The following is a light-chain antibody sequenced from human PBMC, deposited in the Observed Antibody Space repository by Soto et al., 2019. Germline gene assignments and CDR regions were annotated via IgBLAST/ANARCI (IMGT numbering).Light chain of an antibody. V-gene: IGLV2-14*01. Sequence: QSVLTQPASVSGSPGQSITLSCTGTSSDIGGYKYVSWYQQHPGKAPKLVIYEVGDRPSGVSNRFSGSKSGNTASLTISGLQAEDEADYYCSSYTTSGTLVFGGGTQLTVL. CDR1: SSDIGGYKY. CDR2: EVG. CDR3: SSYTTSGTLV. J-gene: IGLJ7*01.